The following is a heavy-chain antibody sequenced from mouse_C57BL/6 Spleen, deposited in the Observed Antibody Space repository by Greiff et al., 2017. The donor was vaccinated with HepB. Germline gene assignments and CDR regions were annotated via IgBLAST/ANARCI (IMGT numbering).Heavy chain of an antibody. Sequence: VQLVESGAELARPGASVKLSCKASGYTFTSYGISWVKQRTGQGLEWIGEIYPRSGNTYYNEKFKGKATLTADKSSSTAYMELRSLTSEDSAVYFCARQGLGYYYAMDYWGQGTSVTVSS. CDR1: GYTFTSYG. CDR3: ARQGLGYYYAMDY. D-gene: IGHD4-1*01. J-gene: IGHJ4*01. CDR2: IYPRSGNT. V-gene: IGHV1-81*01.